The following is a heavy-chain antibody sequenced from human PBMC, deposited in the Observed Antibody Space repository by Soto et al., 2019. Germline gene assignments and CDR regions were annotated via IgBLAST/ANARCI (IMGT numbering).Heavy chain of an antibody. CDR3: AEDYSSVPDY. Sequence: VSLRLSCAASGFPFGGHWMYWVRQAPGKGLVWVSRMNPDGTFASYADSVKGRFFTSRDNAKNTLYLQMNSLRDEDTAVYYCAEDYSSVPDYWGQGTLVTVSS. CDR1: GFPFGGHW. J-gene: IGHJ4*02. V-gene: IGHV3-74*01. CDR2: MNPDGTFA. D-gene: IGHD3-10*01.